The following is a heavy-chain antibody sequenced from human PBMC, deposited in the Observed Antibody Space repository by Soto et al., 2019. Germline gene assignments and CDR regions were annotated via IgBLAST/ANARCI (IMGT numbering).Heavy chain of an antibody. D-gene: IGHD3-22*01. V-gene: IGHV1-69*13. CDR3: ARDRGLYYYDSSGYDKNWGAFDI. Sequence: ASVKVSCKASGGTFSSYAISWVRQAPGQGLEWMGGIIPIFGTANYAQKFQGRVTITADESTSTAYMELSSLRSEDTAVYYCARDRGLYYYDSSGYDKNWGAFDIWGQGTMVTVS. J-gene: IGHJ3*02. CDR1: GGTFSSYA. CDR2: IIPIFGTA.